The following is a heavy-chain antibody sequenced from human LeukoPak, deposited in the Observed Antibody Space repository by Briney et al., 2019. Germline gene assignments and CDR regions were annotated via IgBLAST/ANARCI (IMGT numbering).Heavy chain of an antibody. D-gene: IGHD6-19*01. CDR3: ARDLTVAGICDAFDI. CDR1: GFTFSSYW. Sequence: PGGSLRLSCAASGFTFSSYWMSWVRQAPGKGLEWVANIKQDGSEKYYVDSVKGRFTISRDNAKNSLYLQMNSLRAQDTAVYYCARDLTVAGICDAFDIWGQGTMVTVSS. CDR2: IKQDGSEK. J-gene: IGHJ3*02. V-gene: IGHV3-7*01.